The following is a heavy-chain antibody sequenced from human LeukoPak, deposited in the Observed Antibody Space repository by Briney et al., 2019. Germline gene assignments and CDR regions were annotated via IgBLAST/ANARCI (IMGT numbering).Heavy chain of an antibody. CDR3: ARAQLAAAGPNDY. Sequence: GGSLRLSCAASGFTVSSIYMSWVRQAPGKGLEWVSVIYSGGSTYYADSVKGRFTISRDNSKNTLYLQMNSLRAEDTAVYYCARAQLAAAGPNDYWGQGTLVTVSS. D-gene: IGHD6-13*01. J-gene: IGHJ4*02. V-gene: IGHV3-66*02. CDR2: IYSGGST. CDR1: GFTVSSIY.